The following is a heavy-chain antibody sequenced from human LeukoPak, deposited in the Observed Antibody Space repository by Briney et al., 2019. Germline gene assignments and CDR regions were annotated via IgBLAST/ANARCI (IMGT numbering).Heavy chain of an antibody. CDR1: GFTFSSYE. D-gene: IGHD3-22*01. V-gene: IGHV3-48*03. Sequence: GGSLRLSCAASGFTFSSYEMNWVRQAPGKGLEWISYISASGRTMYYADSVKGRFTISRDNAKNSLYLQMNSLRAEDTAIYYCARPWGRSAYGDYFDYWGQGTLVTVSS. CDR2: ISASGRTM. CDR3: ARPWGRSAYGDYFDY. J-gene: IGHJ4*02.